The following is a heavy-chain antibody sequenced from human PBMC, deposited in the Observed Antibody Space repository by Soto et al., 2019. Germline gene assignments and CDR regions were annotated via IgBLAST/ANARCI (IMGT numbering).Heavy chain of an antibody. J-gene: IGHJ4*02. Sequence: GGSLRLSCAASGFTFSSYGMNWVRQAPGKGLEWVSSISSSSSTIYYADSVRGRFTISRDNAKNSLYLQMNSLRAEDTAVYYCAKDKSRDRSGYYPCFDYWGQGTLVTVSS. V-gene: IGHV3-48*01. CDR2: ISSSSSTI. CDR1: GFTFSSYG. D-gene: IGHD3-22*01. CDR3: AKDKSRDRSGYYPCFDY.